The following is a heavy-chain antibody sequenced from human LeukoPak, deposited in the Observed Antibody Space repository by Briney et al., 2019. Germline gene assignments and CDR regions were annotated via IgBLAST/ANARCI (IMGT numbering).Heavy chain of an antibody. Sequence: SVTVSCKASGGTFSSYAISWVRQAPGQGLEWMRRIVPVLGIAQYAQKFQRRVRSTADTSPSTGYMELSSLRSEATAVYYCARDSGYYDSSAHDNWGQGTLVTVSS. CDR1: GGTFSSYA. J-gene: IGHJ4*02. CDR2: IVPVLGIA. D-gene: IGHD3-22*01. CDR3: ARDSGYYDSSAHDN. V-gene: IGHV1-69*04.